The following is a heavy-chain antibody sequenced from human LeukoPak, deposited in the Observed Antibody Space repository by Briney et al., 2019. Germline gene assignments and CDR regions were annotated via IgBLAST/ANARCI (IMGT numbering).Heavy chain of an antibody. CDR1: GDSISSSNYY. V-gene: IGHV4-39*01. CDR3: ARHSRLAGQFEY. D-gene: IGHD3-9*01. Sequence: NPSEALSLTCTVSGDSISSSNYYWGWIRQPRGKGLEWIGSIYYSGSTYYNPSLKSRVTISVDTSKKHFSLKLTSVTAADTAVYYSARHSRLAGQFEYWGQGTLVTVSS. J-gene: IGHJ4*02. CDR2: IYYSGST.